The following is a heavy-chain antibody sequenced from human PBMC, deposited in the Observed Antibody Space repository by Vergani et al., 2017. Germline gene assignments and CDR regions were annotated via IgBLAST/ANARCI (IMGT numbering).Heavy chain of an antibody. CDR1: EGTFSSYA. CDR2: IIPIFGTA. J-gene: IGHJ6*02. D-gene: IGHD3-9*01. Sequence: QVQLVQSGAEVKKPGSSVKVSCKASEGTFSSYAISWVRQAPGQGLEWMGRIIPIFGTANYTQKFQGRVTITGDESTSTAYMELSSLRSEDTAVYYCARTPFDILVGYYLSNNSNYCMDVWGQGPTVT. V-gene: IGHV1-69*13. CDR3: ARTPFDILVGYYLSNNSNYCMDV.